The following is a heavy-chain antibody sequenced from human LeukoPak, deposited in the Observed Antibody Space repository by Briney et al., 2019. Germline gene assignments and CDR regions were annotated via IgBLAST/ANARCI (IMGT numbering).Heavy chain of an antibody. CDR2: IYYSGST. CDR1: GGSISSSSYY. J-gene: IGHJ4*02. Sequence: SETLSLTCTVSGGSISSSSYYWGWIRRPPGKGLEWIGSIYYSGSTYYNPSLKSRVTISVDTSKNQFSLKLSSVTAADTAVYYCARDRVHTVGIDYWGQGTLVTVSS. CDR3: ARDRVHTVGIDY. V-gene: IGHV4-39*02. D-gene: IGHD2-15*01.